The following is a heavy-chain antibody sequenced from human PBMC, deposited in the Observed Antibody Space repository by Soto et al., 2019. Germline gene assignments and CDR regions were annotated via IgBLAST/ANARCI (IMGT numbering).Heavy chain of an antibody. CDR1: GDSVSSNSAA. CDR2: TYYRSKWYN. D-gene: IGHD6-19*01. V-gene: IGHV6-1*01. CDR3: AREGYSSGWYASDAFDI. J-gene: IGHJ3*02. Sequence: PSQTLSLTCVISGDSVSSNSAAWNWIRQSPSRGLEWLGRTYYRSKWYNDYAVSVKSRITINPDTSKNQFSLQLNSVTPEDTAVYYCAREGYSSGWYASDAFDIWGQGTLVTV.